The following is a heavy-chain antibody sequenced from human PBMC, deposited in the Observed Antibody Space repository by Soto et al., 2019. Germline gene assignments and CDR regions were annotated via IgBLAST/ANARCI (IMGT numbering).Heavy chain of an antibody. V-gene: IGHV4-31*03. CDR1: GGSISSGGYY. D-gene: IGHD2-15*01. J-gene: IGHJ2*01. CDR3: ARDGRYCSGGSCLYKWYFDL. CDR2: IYYSGST. Sequence: QVQLQESGPGLVKPSQTLSLTCTVSGGSISSGGYYWSWIRQHPGKGLEWIGYIYYSGSTYYNPSLKSRVTISVDTSKNQFSLKLSSVTAADTAVYYCARDGRYCSGGSCLYKWYFDLWGRGTLVTVSS.